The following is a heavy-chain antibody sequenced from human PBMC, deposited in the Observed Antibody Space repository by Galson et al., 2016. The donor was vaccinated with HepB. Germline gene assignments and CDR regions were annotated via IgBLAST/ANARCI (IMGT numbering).Heavy chain of an antibody. Sequence: SLRLSCASSGFTFRIYAMHWVRQAPGKGLEGVAVISYDGSKKYYAESVKGRFTISRDDSKNTVYLQMNSLRGDDTAMYYCAKEERRFGELWSFDLWGRGTLVTVSS. CDR3: AKEERRFGELWSFDL. D-gene: IGHD3-10*01. J-gene: IGHJ2*01. CDR2: ISYDGSKK. V-gene: IGHV3-30*18. CDR1: GFTFRIYA.